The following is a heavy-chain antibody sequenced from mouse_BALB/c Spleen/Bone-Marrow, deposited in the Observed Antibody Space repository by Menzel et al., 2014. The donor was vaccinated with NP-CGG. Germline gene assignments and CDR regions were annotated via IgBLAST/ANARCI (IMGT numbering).Heavy chain of an antibody. Sequence: VQLKQSGAELVKPGASVKLSCPASGLNIKDTYIHWVKQRPEQGLEWIGRVDPANGNTKYGEKFQGRATVTTDTSSNTASLQRINLTSEDAAVYYCARSGDGPFAYWGQGTLVTVSA. V-gene: IGHV14-3*02. CDR1: GLNIKDTY. CDR3: ARSGDGPFAY. D-gene: IGHD2-3*01. CDR2: VDPANGNT. J-gene: IGHJ3*01.